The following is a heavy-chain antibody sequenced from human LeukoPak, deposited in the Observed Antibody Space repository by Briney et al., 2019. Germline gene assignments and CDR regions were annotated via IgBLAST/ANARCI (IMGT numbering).Heavy chain of an antibody. D-gene: IGHD2-15*01. CDR1: GFRFGDFA. Sequence: GGSLRLSCEASGFRFGDFAMSWVRQTPGKGLEWVSGISASGANTYYADSVKGRFTSSRDNSKDILYLQMFSLRAEDAAVYYCAKVGENVLRIYPHSYYFDSWGQGTLVAVSS. CDR2: ISASGANT. CDR3: AKVGENVLRIYPHSYYFDS. J-gene: IGHJ4*02. V-gene: IGHV3-23*01.